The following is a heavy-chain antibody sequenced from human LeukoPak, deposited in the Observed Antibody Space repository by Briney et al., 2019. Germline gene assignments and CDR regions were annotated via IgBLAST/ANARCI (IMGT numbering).Heavy chain of an antibody. CDR3: ARDWGIAAATPYYFDH. V-gene: IGHV4-61*09. D-gene: IGHD6-13*01. Sequence: SETLSLTXTVSVGSISSGNYYYSWIRQSAGKGMEWIGNIYMSGSTRYTPSLMSRVAMSVDTSKNQFSLKISYAPAADTAVYYCARDWGIAAATPYYFDHWGQGILVTVSS. J-gene: IGHJ4*02. CDR2: IYMSGST. CDR1: VGSISSGNYY.